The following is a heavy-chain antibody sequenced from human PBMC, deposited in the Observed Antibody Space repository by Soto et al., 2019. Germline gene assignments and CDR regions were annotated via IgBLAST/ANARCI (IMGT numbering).Heavy chain of an antibody. D-gene: IGHD3-9*01. CDR1: GFTFDDYA. CDR3: AKDTGYDILTKYYFDY. J-gene: IGHJ4*02. Sequence: EVQLVESGGGLVQPGRSLRLSCAASGFTFDDYAMHWVRQAPGKGLEWVSGISWNSGSIGYADSVKGRFTISRDNAKNYMYLQMNSLRAEDTALYYCAKDTGYDILTKYYFDYWGQGTLVTVSS. CDR2: ISWNSGSI. V-gene: IGHV3-9*01.